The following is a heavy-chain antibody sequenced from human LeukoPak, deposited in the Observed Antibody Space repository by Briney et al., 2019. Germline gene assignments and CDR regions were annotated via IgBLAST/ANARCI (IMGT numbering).Heavy chain of an antibody. CDR1: GDSVSSNSAA. D-gene: IGHD3-3*01. J-gene: IGHJ5*02. CDR2: TYYRSKWYN. V-gene: IGHV6-1*01. CDR3: ARDQVTTIFGVVYWFDP. Sequence: SQTLSLTCAISGDSVSSNSAAWNWIRQSPSRGLEWLGRTYYRSKWYNDYAVSVKSRITINPDTSKNQFSLKLSSVTAADTAVYYCARDQVTTIFGVVYWFDPWGQGTLVTVSS.